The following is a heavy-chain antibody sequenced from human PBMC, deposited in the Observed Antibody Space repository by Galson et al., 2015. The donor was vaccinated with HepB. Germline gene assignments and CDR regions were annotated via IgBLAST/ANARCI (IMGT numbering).Heavy chain of an antibody. CDR1: GFILSYYS. CDR2: ITTGSENI. V-gene: IGHV3-21*01. J-gene: IGHJ5*02. Sequence: SLRLSCAGSGFILSYYSMNWVRQAPGKGLEWVSSITTGSENIYYSASVKGRFTVSRDNAKKSLYLQMNSLRAEDTAVYYCARISSAAWAWFNPWRHGTLVTVSS. CDR3: ARISSAAWAWFNP. D-gene: IGHD2-15*01.